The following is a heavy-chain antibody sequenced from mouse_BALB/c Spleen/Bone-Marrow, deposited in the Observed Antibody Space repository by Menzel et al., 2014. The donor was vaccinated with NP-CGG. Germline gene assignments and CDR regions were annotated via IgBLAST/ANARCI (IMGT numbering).Heavy chain of an antibody. V-gene: IGHV7-3*02. CDR3: ARDRNYDINWYFDV. CDR2: IRNKANGYTT. CDR1: GFTFTDYY. D-gene: IGHD1-1*01. J-gene: IGHJ1*01. Sequence: EVKLVEPGGGLVQPGGSLRLSCAASGFTFTDYYMSWVRQPPGKALEWLGFIRNKANGYTTEYSASVKGRFTISRDNSQSILYLQMNILRTEDSATYYCARDRNYDINWYFDVWGAGTTVTVSS.